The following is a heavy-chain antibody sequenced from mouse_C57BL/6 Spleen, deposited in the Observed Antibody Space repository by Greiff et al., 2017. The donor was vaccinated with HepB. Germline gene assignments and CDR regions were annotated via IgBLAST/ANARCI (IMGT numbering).Heavy chain of an antibody. J-gene: IGHJ2*01. Sequence: QVQLQQPGAELVMPGASVKLSCKASGYTFTSYWMHWVKQRPGQGLEWIGEIDPSDSYTNYNQKFKGKSTLTVDKSSSPAYMQLSSLTSEDAAVYYCARGGGDFDYWGQGTTLTVSS. CDR1: GYTFTSYW. CDR3: ARGGGDFDY. V-gene: IGHV1-69*01. CDR2: IDPSDSYT.